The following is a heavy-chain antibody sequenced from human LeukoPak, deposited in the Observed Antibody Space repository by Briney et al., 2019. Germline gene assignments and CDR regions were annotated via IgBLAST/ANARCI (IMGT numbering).Heavy chain of an antibody. CDR3: TTDPYHSGSYRTYFDY. CDR2: IKSKTDGGTT. J-gene: IGHJ4*02. CDR1: GFTFSNAW. V-gene: IGHV3-15*01. D-gene: IGHD1-26*01. Sequence: GGSLRLSCAASGFTFSNAWMSWVRQAPGKGLEWVGGIKSKTDGGTTDYAAPVKGRFTISRDDSKNTLYLQMNSPKTEDTAVYYCTTDPYHSGSYRTYFDYWGQGTLVTVSS.